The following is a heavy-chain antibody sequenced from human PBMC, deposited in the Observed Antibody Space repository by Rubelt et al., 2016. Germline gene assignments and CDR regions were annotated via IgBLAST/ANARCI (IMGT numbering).Heavy chain of an antibody. D-gene: IGHD4-17*01. J-gene: IGHJ4*02. CDR1: GGSFSGYY. CDR2: INHSGST. Sequence: QVQLQQWGAGLLKPSETLSLTCAVYGGSFSGYYWSWIRQPPGKGLEWIGEINHSGSTNYNPSPKSRGTISVDTSKNQFSLKLSSVTAADTAVYYCARHVYLNYGDYGPFDYWGQGTLVTVSS. V-gene: IGHV4-34*01. CDR3: ARHVYLNYGDYGPFDY.